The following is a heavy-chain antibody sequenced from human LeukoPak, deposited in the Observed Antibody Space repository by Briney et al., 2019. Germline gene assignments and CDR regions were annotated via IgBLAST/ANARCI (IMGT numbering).Heavy chain of an antibody. D-gene: IGHD6-13*01. CDR2: ISWNSGSI. CDR3: ASAGVAAAGLSMPFDY. J-gene: IGHJ4*02. CDR1: GFTFDDYA. V-gene: IGHV3-9*01. Sequence: GGSLRLSCAAPGFTFDDYAMHWVRQAPGKGLEWVSGISWNSGSIGYADSVKGRFTISRDNAKNSLYLQMNSLRAEDTAVYYCASAGVAAAGLSMPFDYWGQGTLVTVSS.